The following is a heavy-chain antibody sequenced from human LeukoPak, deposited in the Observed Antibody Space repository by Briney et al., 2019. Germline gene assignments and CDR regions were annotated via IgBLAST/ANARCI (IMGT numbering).Heavy chain of an antibody. V-gene: IGHV4-34*01. J-gene: IGHJ3*02. D-gene: IGHD5-18*01. CDR1: GESLSGYY. CDR3: ARRQRGYTYGYGSGAFDI. Sequence: SETLSLTCAVDGESLSGYYWSWIRQPPGKGLEWIGEINHSGSTKYNPSLKSRVTVLVDTSKSHFSLKLKSVTAADTAVYYCARRQRGYTYGYGSGAFDIWGQGTMVIVSS. CDR2: INHSGST.